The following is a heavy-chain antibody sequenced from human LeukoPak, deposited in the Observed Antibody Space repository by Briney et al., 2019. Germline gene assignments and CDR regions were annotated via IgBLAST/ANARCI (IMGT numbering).Heavy chain of an antibody. Sequence: SQTLSLTCAVSGGSISSGGYSWSWIRQPPGKGLEWIGYIYHSGSTYYNPSLKSRVTISVDGSKNQFSLKLSSVTAADTAVYYCARAGSSSWYRGGPNWFDPWGQGTLVTVSS. V-gene: IGHV4-30-2*01. CDR3: ARAGSSSWYRGGPNWFDP. CDR2: IYHSGST. J-gene: IGHJ5*02. CDR1: GGSISSGGYS. D-gene: IGHD6-13*01.